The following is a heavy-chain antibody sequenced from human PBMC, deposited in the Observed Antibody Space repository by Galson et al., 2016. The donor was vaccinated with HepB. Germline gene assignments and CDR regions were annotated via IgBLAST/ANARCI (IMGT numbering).Heavy chain of an antibody. CDR1: GFTFTDYY. V-gene: IGHV3-11*06. Sequence: SLRLSYAASGFTFTDYYMTWIRQAPGKGLEWVSYISSSGSYTNYADSVKGRFTISRDNARKSLYLQMNSLRPDDTAVYYCAREDSSWYDYYGMDVWGQGTTVTVSS. CDR2: ISSSGSYT. D-gene: IGHD6-13*01. J-gene: IGHJ6*02. CDR3: AREDSSWYDYYGMDV.